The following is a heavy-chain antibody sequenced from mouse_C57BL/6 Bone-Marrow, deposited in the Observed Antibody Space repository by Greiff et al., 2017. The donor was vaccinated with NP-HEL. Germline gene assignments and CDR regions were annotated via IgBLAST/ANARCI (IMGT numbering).Heavy chain of an antibody. J-gene: IGHJ2*01. Sequence: DVQLQESGAELVRPGASVKLSCTASGFTFTDYYMPWVKQRPEQGLEWIGKIDPDGGDTEYTPKFKGQATMTADTASNTAYLQLSSLTSEDTAVYYGTTAVPTLVDPFDYWGQGTTLTVSS. CDR2: IDPDGGDT. D-gene: IGHD1-1*01. CDR1: GFTFTDYY. CDR3: TTAVPTLVDPFDY. V-gene: IGHV14-1*01.